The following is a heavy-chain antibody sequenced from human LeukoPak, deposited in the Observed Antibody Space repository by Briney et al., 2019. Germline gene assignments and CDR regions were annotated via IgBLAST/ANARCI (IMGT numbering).Heavy chain of an antibody. CDR1: GFTFSSSA. Sequence: GGSLRLSCAASGFTFSSSAMSWVRQAPGKGLEWVSAITGSGGNTYYADSVKGRFTISRDNSKNTLYLQMDSLRAEDTAVFYFAKPLSVFCGYYFEYWGQGAPVTVSS. D-gene: IGHD3-22*01. CDR3: AKPLSVFCGYYFEY. V-gene: IGHV3-23*01. CDR2: ITGSGGNT. J-gene: IGHJ4*02.